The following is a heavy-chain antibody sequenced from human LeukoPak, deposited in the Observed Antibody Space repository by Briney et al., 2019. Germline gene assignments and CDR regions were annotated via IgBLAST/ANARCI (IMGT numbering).Heavy chain of an antibody. V-gene: IGHV1-18*01. CDR1: GYTFTSYG. CDR2: ISAYKGNT. CDR3: AREVYGDYPNYYYYGMDV. D-gene: IGHD4-17*01. J-gene: IGHJ6*02. Sequence: GASVKVSCKASGYTFTSYGISWVRQAPGQGLEWMGWISAYKGNTNYAQKLQGRVTMTTDTSTSTAYMELRSLRSDDTAVYYCAREVYGDYPNYYYYGMDVWGQGTTVTVSS.